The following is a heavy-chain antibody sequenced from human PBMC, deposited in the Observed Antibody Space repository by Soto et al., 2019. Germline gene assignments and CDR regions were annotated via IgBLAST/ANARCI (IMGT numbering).Heavy chain of an antibody. J-gene: IGHJ4*02. CDR3: ARDSGEWELRPPFDY. Sequence: GESLKISCAASGFTFSSYSMNWVRQAPGKGLEWVSYISSSSSTIYYADSVKGRFTISRDNAKNSLYLQMNSLRDEDTAVYYCARDSGEWELRPPFDYWGQGTLVTVSS. V-gene: IGHV3-48*02. CDR2: ISSSSSTI. D-gene: IGHD1-26*01. CDR1: GFTFSSYS.